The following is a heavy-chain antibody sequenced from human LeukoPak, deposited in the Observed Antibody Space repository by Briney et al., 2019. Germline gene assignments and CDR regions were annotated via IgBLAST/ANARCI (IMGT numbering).Heavy chain of an antibody. CDR2: ISSSGSTI. Sequence: GGSLRLSCAASGFTFSNYAMNWVRQAPGKGLEWVSYISSSGSTIYYADSVKGRFTISRDNAKNSLYLQMDSLRAEDTAVYYCARASYSSSWIFDPWGQGTLVTVSS. CDR1: GFTFSNYA. D-gene: IGHD6-13*01. CDR3: ARASYSSSWIFDP. J-gene: IGHJ5*02. V-gene: IGHV3-48*03.